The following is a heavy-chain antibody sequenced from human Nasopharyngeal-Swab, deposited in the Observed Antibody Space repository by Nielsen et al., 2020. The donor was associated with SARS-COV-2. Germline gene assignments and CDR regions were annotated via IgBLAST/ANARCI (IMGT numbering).Heavy chain of an antibody. CDR1: GGSISSGGYY. Sequence: SETLSLTCTVSGGSISSGGYYWSWIRQPPGKGLEWIGYIYYSGSTNYNPSLKSRVTISVDTSKNQFSLKLSSVTAADTAVYYCAGLRSVDYYFDYWGQGTLVTVSS. V-gene: IGHV4-61*08. J-gene: IGHJ4*02. CDR3: AGLRSVDYYFDY. D-gene: IGHD3/OR15-3a*01. CDR2: IYYSGST.